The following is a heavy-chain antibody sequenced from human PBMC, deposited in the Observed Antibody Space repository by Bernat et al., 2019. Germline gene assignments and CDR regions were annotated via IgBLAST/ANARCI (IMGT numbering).Heavy chain of an antibody. V-gene: IGHV3-66*01. J-gene: IGHJ6*02. CDR2: IYSGGST. CDR1: GFTFDDYA. D-gene: IGHD3-22*01. CDR3: ARDRKTGYYDSSGYYLYYYYGMDV. Sequence: EVQLVESGGGLVQPGRSLRLSCAASGFTFDDYAMHWVRQAPGKGLEWVSGIYSGGSTYYADSVKGRFTISRDNSKNTLYLQMNSLRAEDTAVYYCARDRKTGYYDSSGYYLYYYYGMDVWGQGTTVTVSS.